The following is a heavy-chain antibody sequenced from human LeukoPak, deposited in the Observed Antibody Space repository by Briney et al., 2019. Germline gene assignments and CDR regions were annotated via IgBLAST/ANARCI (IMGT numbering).Heavy chain of an antibody. D-gene: IGHD6-13*01. CDR3: ARLSRIATAGAYSYHSLDI. CDR1: GGSINDHA. Sequence: SETLSLTCTVSGGSINDHAWCWIRQPPGRGLEWIGCVYYTGSSEYNASLKSRLTISTDTSNNQLSLKVTSVTAADTAIYSCARLSRIATAGAYSYHSLDIWGQGTTVTVSS. CDR2: VYYTGSS. J-gene: IGHJ6*02. V-gene: IGHV4-59*11.